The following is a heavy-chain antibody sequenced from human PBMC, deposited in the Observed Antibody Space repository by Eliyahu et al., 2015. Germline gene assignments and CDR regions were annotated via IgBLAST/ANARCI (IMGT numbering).Heavy chain of an antibody. J-gene: IGHJ4*02. Sequence: EMRLVESGGALVQPGXSLXLSXAASGFDFDXYAXHGXRQAPGKGLGWVSGINWSSGRKGYADSVEGRFTISRDNAKKSVSLEMNSLETEDTALYYCAKGHAGDPFFGGGTYFYFNLWGQGTLVTVSS. D-gene: IGHD2/OR15-2a*01. CDR2: INWSSGRK. CDR3: AKGHAGDPFFGGGTYFYFNL. V-gene: IGHV3-9*01. CDR1: GFDFDXYA.